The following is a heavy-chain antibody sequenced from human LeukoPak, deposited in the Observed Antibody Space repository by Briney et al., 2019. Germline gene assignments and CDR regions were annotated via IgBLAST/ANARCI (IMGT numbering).Heavy chain of an antibody. CDR3: AKDSRAGTTYNWFDP. J-gene: IGHJ5*02. Sequence: GGSLRLSCAASGFTFSRYWMSWVRQAPGEGLEWVANIKQDGSEKYYVDSVKGRFTISRDNSKNTLYLQMNSLRPEDTALYYCAKDSRAGTTYNWFDPWGQGTLVTVSS. V-gene: IGHV3-7*01. CDR1: GFTFSRYW. CDR2: IKQDGSEK. D-gene: IGHD2/OR15-2a*01.